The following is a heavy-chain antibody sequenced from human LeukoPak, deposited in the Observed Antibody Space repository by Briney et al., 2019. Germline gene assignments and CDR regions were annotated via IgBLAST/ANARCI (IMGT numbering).Heavy chain of an antibody. CDR2: ISSSSSYI. CDR3: ARQMVRGVTGRAFDI. D-gene: IGHD3-10*01. CDR1: GFTFSSYS. J-gene: IGHJ3*02. V-gene: IGHV3-21*01. Sequence: PGGSLRLSCAASGFTFSSYSMNWVRQAPGKGLEWVSSISSSSSYIYYADSVKGRFTISRDNAKNSLYLQMNSLRAEDTAVYYCARQMVRGVTGRAFDIWGQGTMVTVSS.